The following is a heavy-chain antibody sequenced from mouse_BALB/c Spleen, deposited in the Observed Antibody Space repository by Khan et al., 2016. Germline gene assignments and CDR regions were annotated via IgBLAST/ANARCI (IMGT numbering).Heavy chain of an antibody. J-gene: IGHJ4*01. V-gene: IGHV14-3*02. CDR3: TSTSDGCDGALDY. D-gene: IGHD2-2*01. CDR1: GFNIKDTY. Sequence: VQLKQSGAELVKPGASVKLSCTASGFNIKDTYMHWVKQRPEQGLEWIGRIDPANDNTKYDPKFQGKATITADTSSNTAYLQLSSLTSEDTAVYYCTSTSDGCDGALDYWGQGPSVPVSS. CDR2: IDPANDNT.